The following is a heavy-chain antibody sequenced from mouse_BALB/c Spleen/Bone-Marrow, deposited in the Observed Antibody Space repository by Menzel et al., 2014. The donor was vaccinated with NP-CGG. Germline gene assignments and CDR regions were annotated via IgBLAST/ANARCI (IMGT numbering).Heavy chain of an antibody. CDR1: GFSLTSYG. D-gene: IGHD1-2*01. J-gene: IGHJ2*01. CDR3: ARSLIRLRYFDY. CDR2: IWAGGST. Sequence: VKVVESGPGLVAPSQSLSITCTVSGFSLTSYGVHWVRQSPGKGLEWLGVIWAGGSTNYNSALMSRLSISKDNSESQVFLKMNSLQTDDTAMYYCARSLIRLRYFDYWGQGTTLTVSS. V-gene: IGHV2-9*02.